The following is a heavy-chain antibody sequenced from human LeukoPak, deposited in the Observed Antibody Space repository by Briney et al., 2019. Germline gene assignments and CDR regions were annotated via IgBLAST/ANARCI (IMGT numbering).Heavy chain of an antibody. V-gene: IGHV1-2*02. CDR2: INPNSGGT. Sequence: ASVKVSCKASGYTFTGYYMYWVRQAPGQGLEWMGWINPNSGGTNYAQKFQGRVTMTRDTSISTAYMELSRLRSDDTAVYYCARGDYDSSGYAFDIWGQGTMVTVSS. CDR1: GYTFTGYY. J-gene: IGHJ3*02. CDR3: ARGDYDSSGYAFDI. D-gene: IGHD3-22*01.